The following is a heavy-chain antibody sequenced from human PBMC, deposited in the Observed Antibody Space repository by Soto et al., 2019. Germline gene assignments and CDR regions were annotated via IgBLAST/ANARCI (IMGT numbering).Heavy chain of an antibody. V-gene: IGHV3-11*01. D-gene: IGHD1-7*01. CDR3: ARAYNWNYWDAFDL. J-gene: IGHJ3*01. Sequence: QVQLVESGGGLVKPGGSLRLSCAASGFTFSDYYMSWIRQAPGKGLEWVSYISGSGSTIYYADSVKGRFTISRDNAKNSLYLHMNSLRAEDTAVYYCARAYNWNYWDAFDLWGQGTMVTVSS. CDR2: ISGSGSTI. CDR1: GFTFSDYY.